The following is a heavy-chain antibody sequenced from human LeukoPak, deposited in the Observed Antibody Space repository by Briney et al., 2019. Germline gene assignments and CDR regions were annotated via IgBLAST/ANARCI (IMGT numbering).Heavy chain of an antibody. Sequence: GGSLRLSCAASGFIFSSYSMKWVRQAPGKGLEWVSYISSSSSTIYYADSVKGRFTISRDNAKNSLYLQMNSLSDEDTAVYYCARGPYQLPPVFWHSYWGQGTLVTVSS. CDR1: GFIFSSYS. CDR3: ARGPYQLPPVFWHSY. D-gene: IGHD2-2*01. J-gene: IGHJ4*02. CDR2: ISSSSSTI. V-gene: IGHV3-48*02.